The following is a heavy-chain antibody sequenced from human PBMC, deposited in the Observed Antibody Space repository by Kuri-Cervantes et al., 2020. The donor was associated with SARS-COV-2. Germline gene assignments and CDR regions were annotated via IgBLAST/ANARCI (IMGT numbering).Heavy chain of an antibody. CDR1: GFSVNSYN. V-gene: IGHV3-66*01. D-gene: IGHD6-19*01. CDR2: IFIDDTT. CDR3: ARGNVAVAGDAFDV. Sequence: SLMISSAASGFSVNSYNIKWVREARGKVLEWVSIIFIDDTTYYADSVKDRVNISRDNFRNTVFLEINSLRADDTAVYYCARGNVAVAGDAFDVWGHGTVVTVSS. J-gene: IGHJ3*01.